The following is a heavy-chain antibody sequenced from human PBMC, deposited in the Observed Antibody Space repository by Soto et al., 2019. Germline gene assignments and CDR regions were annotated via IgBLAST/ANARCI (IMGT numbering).Heavy chain of an antibody. CDR2: IYYRGNA. V-gene: IGHV4-39*01. CDR1: DDSINSDKYY. Sequence: QLQLQESGPGLVKPSETLSLTCSVSDDSINSDKYYWGWIRQPPGKGLEWIGSIYYRGNAYYNPALQTRFTLALVKPKSPSSLKLHSVTAAASSVYFCARLEGLATISYYFDFWGPGALVTVSS. D-gene: IGHD3-9*01. CDR3: ARLEGLATISYYFDF. J-gene: IGHJ4*02.